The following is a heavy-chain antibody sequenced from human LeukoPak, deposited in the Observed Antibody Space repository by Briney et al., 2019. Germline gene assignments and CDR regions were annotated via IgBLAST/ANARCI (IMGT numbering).Heavy chain of an antibody. D-gene: IGHD2-15*01. CDR3: ARAGSAAAPEGWFDP. CDR2: IIPIFGTA. CDR1: GGTFSSYA. V-gene: IGHV1-69*13. J-gene: IGHJ5*02. Sequence: ASVKVSCKASGGTFSSYAISWVRQAPGQGLEWMGGIIPIFGTANYAQKFQGRVTITADESTSTAYMELSSLRSEDTAVYYCARAGSAAAPEGWFDPWGQGTLVTVSS.